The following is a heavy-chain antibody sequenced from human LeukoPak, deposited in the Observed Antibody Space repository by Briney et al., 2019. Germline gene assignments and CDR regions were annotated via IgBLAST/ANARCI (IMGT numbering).Heavy chain of an antibody. CDR1: GFTFSGYP. CDR2: ISSNSGST. D-gene: IGHD2-21*02. J-gene: IGHJ3*02. V-gene: IGHV3-64D*06. Sequence: PGGSLRLSCSASGFTFSGYPMHWVRQAPGKGLEYVSVISSNSGSTYYADSVRGRFTISRANSKYTLYLQMSSLRAEDTDGYYCVKDLDDCAPPDVFDIWGQGTMVTVSS. CDR3: VKDLDDCAPPDVFDI.